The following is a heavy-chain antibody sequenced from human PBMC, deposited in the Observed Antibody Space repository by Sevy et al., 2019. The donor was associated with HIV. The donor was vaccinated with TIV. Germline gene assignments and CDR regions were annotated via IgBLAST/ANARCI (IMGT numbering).Heavy chain of an antibody. CDR3: ATNAH. V-gene: IGHV3-30*03. CDR1: GFTFSDYG. Sequence: GGSLRLSCEVSGFTFSDYGMHWVRQAPGKGLEWLAVISYDGSDIYYPDSVEGRFTISRDNAKNSVSLQMNNLRVEDTAIYYCATNAHWGQGLLVTVSS. CDR2: ISYDGSDI. J-gene: IGHJ4*02.